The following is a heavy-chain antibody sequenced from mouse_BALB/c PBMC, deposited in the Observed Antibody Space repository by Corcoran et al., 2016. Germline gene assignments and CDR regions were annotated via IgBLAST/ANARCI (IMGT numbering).Heavy chain of an antibody. J-gene: IGHJ4*01. CDR1: GYTFTNYG. V-gene: IGHV9-3*02. D-gene: IGHD1-2*01. Sequence: QIQLVQSGPELKKPGETVKISCKASGYTFTNYGMNWVKQAPGKGLKWMGWINTNTGEPTYAEEFKGRFAFSLETSASTAYLQINNLKNEDTATDFCAKLRLRAMDYWGQGTSVTVSS. CDR3: AKLRLRAMDY. CDR2: INTNTGEP.